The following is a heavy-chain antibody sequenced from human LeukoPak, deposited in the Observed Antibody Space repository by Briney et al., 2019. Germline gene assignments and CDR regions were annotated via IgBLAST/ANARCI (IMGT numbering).Heavy chain of an antibody. CDR1: GFSFSTYC. Sequence: GGSLRLSCAASGFSFSTYCMHWVRQAPRKGPMWVSRICPDGTVTNYADSVKARFSISRDNARNTVYLQMNSLRAEDTAGYYCVRDFRSADYWGQGTLVTVSS. V-gene: IGHV3-74*01. CDR2: ICPDGTVT. CDR3: VRDFRSADY. J-gene: IGHJ4*02.